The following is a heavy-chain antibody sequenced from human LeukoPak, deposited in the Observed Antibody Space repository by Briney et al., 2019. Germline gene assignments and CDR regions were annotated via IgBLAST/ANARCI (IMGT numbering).Heavy chain of an antibody. V-gene: IGHV3-23*01. Sequence: GGSLRLSCAASQFIFSTYAMNWVRQAPGKGLEWVSAISGSGDSTYYADSVKGRFTISRGNSQNTLYLQMNSLGAEDTAIYYCAKDRIASPPQGRFDPWGQGTLVTVSS. CDR2: ISGSGDST. D-gene: IGHD6-6*01. J-gene: IGHJ5*02. CDR3: AKDRIASPPQGRFDP. CDR1: QFIFSTYA.